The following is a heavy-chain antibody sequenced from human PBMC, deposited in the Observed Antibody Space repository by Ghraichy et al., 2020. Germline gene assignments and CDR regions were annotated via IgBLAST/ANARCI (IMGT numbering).Heavy chain of an antibody. V-gene: IGHV4-30-2*01. Sequence: SETLSLTCAVSGGSISSGGYSWSWIRQPPGKGLEWIGYIYHSGSTYYNPSLKSRVTISVDRSKNQFSLKLSSVTAADTAVYYCARGGGRADAFDIWGQGKMVTVSS. CDR1: GGSISSGGYS. D-gene: IGHD3-16*01. CDR3: ARGGGRADAFDI. J-gene: IGHJ3*02. CDR2: IYHSGST.